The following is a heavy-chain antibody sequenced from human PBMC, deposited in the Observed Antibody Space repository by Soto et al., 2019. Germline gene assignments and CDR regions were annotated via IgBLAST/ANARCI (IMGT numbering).Heavy chain of an antibody. Sequence: SETLSVTCTVSGGSISSSSHYWGWIRQPPGKGLEWIGSIYYSGSTSYNPSLKSRVTISVDTSKNQFSLKLSSVTAADTAVYYCARRGSGSYSDYWGPGTLVTVSS. CDR3: ARRGSGSYSDY. D-gene: IGHD3-10*01. V-gene: IGHV4-39*01. J-gene: IGHJ4*01. CDR1: GGSISSSSHY. CDR2: IYYSGST.